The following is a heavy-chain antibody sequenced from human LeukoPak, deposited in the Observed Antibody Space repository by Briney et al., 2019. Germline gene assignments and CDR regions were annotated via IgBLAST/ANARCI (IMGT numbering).Heavy chain of an antibody. V-gene: IGHV3-7*01. J-gene: IGHJ4*02. D-gene: IGHD4-17*01. CDR2: IKQDGSEK. Sequence: GSLRLSCAASGFTFSSYWMSWVRQAPGKGLEWVANIKQDGSEKYYVDSVKGRFTISRDNAKNSLYLQMNSLRAEDTAVYYCARELRGGYYYFDYWGQGTLVTVSS. CDR1: GFTFSSYW. CDR3: ARELRGGYYYFDY.